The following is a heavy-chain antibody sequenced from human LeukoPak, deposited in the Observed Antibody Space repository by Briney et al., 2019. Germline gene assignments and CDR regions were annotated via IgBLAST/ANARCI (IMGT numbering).Heavy chain of an antibody. CDR1: GFTFSSYS. CDR3: ARSAAGIPYAFDI. Sequence: GGSLRLSCAASGFTFSSYSMNWVRQAPGKGLEWVSSISSSSSYIYYADSVKGRFTISRDNAKNSLYLQMNSLRAEDTAVYYCARSAAGIPYAFDIWGQGTMVTVSS. J-gene: IGHJ3*02. CDR2: ISSSSSYI. V-gene: IGHV3-21*01. D-gene: IGHD2-21*01.